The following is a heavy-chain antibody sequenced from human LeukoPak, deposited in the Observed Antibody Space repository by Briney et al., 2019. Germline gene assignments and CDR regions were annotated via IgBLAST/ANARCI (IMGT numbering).Heavy chain of an antibody. CDR2: IYYTGST. J-gene: IGHJ5*02. V-gene: IGHV4-59*01. Sequence: SEALSLTCTVSGGSINNYYWSWVRQPPGAGLEWLAYIYYTGSTNYNPSLKSRVTISVDTSKNQFSLKLSSVTAADTAVYYCARVTSVLLWFGESSPSGWFDPWGQGTLVTVSS. CDR3: ARVTSVLLWFGESSPSGWFDP. CDR1: GGSINNYY. D-gene: IGHD3-10*01.